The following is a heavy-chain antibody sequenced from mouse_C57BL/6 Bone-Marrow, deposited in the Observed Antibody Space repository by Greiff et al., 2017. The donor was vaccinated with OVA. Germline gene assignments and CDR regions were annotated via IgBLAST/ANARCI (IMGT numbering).Heavy chain of an antibody. V-gene: IGHV14-4*01. CDR2: IDPENGDT. CDR1: GFNIKDDY. J-gene: IGHJ3*01. Sequence: DVQLVESGAELVRPGASVKLSCTASGFNIKDDYMHWVKQRPEQGLEWIGWIDPENGDTEYASKFQGKATITADTSSNTAYLQLSSLTSEDTAVYYCTTAYYGSSYSFAYWGQGTLVTVSA. CDR3: TTAYYGSSYSFAY. D-gene: IGHD1-1*01.